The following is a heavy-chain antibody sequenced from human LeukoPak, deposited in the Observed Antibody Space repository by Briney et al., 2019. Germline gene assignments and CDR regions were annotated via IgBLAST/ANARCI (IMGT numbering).Heavy chain of an antibody. CDR3: AGDRGYSHIYH. J-gene: IGHJ1*01. CDR2: ISSSGDTR. CDR1: GVTFSGYH. V-gene: IGHV3-11*01. Sequence: GGSLRLSCAVSGVTFSGYHMSWIRQAPGKGPEWLSYISSSGDTRYDADSVRGRFTISRDNAQNSVYPQMNSLRVEDTAVYYCAGDRGYSHIYHWGQGTPVTVSA. D-gene: IGHD5-18*01.